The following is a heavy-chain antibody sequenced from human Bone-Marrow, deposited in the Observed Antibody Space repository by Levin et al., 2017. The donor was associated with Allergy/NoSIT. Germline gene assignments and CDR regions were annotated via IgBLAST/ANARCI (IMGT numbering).Heavy chain of an antibody. CDR2: IYWDDDK. J-gene: IGHJ2*01. CDR3: AHQRVDYYDSSGYYGDWYFDL. CDR1: GFSLSTSGVG. Sequence: GSGPTLVKPTQTLTLTCTFSGFSLSTSGVGVGWIRQPPGKALEWLALIYWDDDKRYSPSLKSRLTITKDTSKNQVVLTMTNMDPVDTATYYCAHQRVDYYDSSGYYGDWYFDLWGRGTLVTVSS. D-gene: IGHD3-22*01. V-gene: IGHV2-5*02.